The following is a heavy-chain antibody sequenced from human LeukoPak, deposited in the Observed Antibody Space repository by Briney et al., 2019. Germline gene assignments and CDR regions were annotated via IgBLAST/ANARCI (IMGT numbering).Heavy chain of an antibody. J-gene: IGHJ4*02. V-gene: IGHV3-30*18. Sequence: GRSLRLSCAASGFTFSSYGMHWVRQAPGKGLEWVAVISYDGSNKYYADSVKGRFTISRDNSKNTLYLQVNSLRAEDTAVYYCAKVPYGDYVNGFDYWGQGTLVTVSS. CDR1: GFTFSSYG. CDR3: AKVPYGDYVNGFDY. D-gene: IGHD4-17*01. CDR2: ISYDGSNK.